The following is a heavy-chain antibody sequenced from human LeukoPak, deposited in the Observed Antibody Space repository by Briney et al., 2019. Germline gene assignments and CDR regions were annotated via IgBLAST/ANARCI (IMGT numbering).Heavy chain of an antibody. CDR1: GDSISSYY. CDR2: ISTSGGT. CDR3: ARAPIGSHVDY. D-gene: IGHD1-26*01. V-gene: IGHV4-4*07. J-gene: IGHJ4*02. Sequence: SETLSLTCTVSGDSISSYYWSWIRQPAGKGLEWIGRISTSGGTNYNPSLTSRVTISVDKSKNHFSLTLISVTAADTAVYYCARAPIGSHVDYWGQGTLVTVSS.